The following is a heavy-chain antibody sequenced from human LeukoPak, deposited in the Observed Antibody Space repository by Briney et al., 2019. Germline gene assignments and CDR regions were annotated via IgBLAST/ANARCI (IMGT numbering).Heavy chain of an antibody. CDR3: TTPLLDIAAAGTEVGMDV. CDR1: GFTFSGSA. J-gene: IGHJ6*02. Sequence: GGSLKLSCAASGFTFSGSAMHWVRQASGKGLEWVGRIRSKANSYATAYAASVKGRFTISRDDSKNTAYLQMNSLKTEDTAVYYCTTPLLDIAAAGTEVGMDVWGQGTTVTVFS. CDR2: IRSKANSYAT. V-gene: IGHV3-73*01. D-gene: IGHD6-13*01.